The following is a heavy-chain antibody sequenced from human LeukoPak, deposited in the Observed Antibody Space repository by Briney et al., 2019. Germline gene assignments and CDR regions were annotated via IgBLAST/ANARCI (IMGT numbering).Heavy chain of an antibody. D-gene: IGHD3-22*01. CDR2: ISAYNGNT. J-gene: IGHJ4*02. CDR3: ARDDGSSGYSFNFDY. Sequence: ASVKVSCKASGYTFTSYGISWVRQAPGQGLEWMGWISAYNGNTNYAQKLQGRVTMTTDTSTSTAYMELRSLRSDDTAVYYCARDDGSSGYSFNFDYWGQGTLVIVSS. CDR1: GYTFTSYG. V-gene: IGHV1-18*01.